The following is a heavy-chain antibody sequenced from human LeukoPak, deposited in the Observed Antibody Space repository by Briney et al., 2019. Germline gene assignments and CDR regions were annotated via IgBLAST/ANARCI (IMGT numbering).Heavy chain of an antibody. CDR3: ARGGSSSWYGALDI. CDR1: GGSISSYY. Sequence: PSETLSLTCTVSGGSISSYYWSWIRQPPGKGLEWIGYIYYSGSTNYNPSLKSRVTISVDTSKNQFSLKLSSVTAADTAVYYCARGGSSSWYGALDIWGQGTIVTVSS. J-gene: IGHJ3*02. D-gene: IGHD6-13*01. CDR2: IYYSGST. V-gene: IGHV4-59*01.